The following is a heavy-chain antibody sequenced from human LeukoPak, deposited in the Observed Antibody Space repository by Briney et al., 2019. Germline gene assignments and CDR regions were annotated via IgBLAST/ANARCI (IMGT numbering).Heavy chain of an antibody. CDR1: GYTFTSYD. CDR3: ARHMLRYFDWLSPFDY. CDR2: MNPNSGNT. Sequence: ASVKVSCKASGYTFTSYDINWVRQATGQGLEWMGWMNPNSGNTGYAQKFQGRVTMTRNTSISTAYMELSSLRSEDTAVYYCARHMLRYFDWLSPFDYWGQGTLVTVSS. D-gene: IGHD3-9*01. V-gene: IGHV1-8*01. J-gene: IGHJ4*02.